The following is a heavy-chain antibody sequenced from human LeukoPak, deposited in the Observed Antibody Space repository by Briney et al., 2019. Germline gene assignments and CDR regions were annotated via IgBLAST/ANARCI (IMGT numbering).Heavy chain of an antibody. Sequence: GGSLRLSCAASGFRFSDYWMTWVRQAPGKGLECVANIKTDGSAKYYPDSVKGRFTVSRDNAKNSLYLQMNNMRVEDTAIYYCTKDLNHDSSGWAQGTLVTVSS. J-gene: IGHJ4*02. D-gene: IGHD3-22*01. CDR2: IKTDGSAK. CDR1: GFRFSDYW. V-gene: IGHV3-7*01. CDR3: TKDLNHDSSG.